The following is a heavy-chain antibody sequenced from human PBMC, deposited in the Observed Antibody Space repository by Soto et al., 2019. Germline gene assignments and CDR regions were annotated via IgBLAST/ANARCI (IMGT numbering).Heavy chain of an antibody. Sequence: PSETLSLTCTVSGGSISSYYWSWIRQPPGKGLEWIGYIYYSGSTNYNPSLKSRGTISVDTSKNQFSLKLTSVTAADTAVYYCARDPSGVAGFDYWGQGTLVTVSS. V-gene: IGHV4-59*01. J-gene: IGHJ4*02. CDR1: GGSISSYY. CDR2: IYYSGST. D-gene: IGHD6-19*01. CDR3: ARDPSGVAGFDY.